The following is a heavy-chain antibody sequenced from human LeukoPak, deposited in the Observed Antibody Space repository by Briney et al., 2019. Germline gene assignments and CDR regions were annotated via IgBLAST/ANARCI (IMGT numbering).Heavy chain of an antibody. V-gene: IGHV5-51*01. CDR1: GYSFTSYW. J-gene: IGHJ4*02. CDR3: ARGAYDILTGYATSFDY. D-gene: IGHD3-9*01. CDR2: IYPGDSDT. Sequence: GESLKISCKGSGYSFTSYWIGWVRQMPGKGLEWMGIIYPGDSDTRYSPSFQGQVTISADKSISTAYLQWSSLKASDTAMYYWARGAYDILTGYATSFDYWGQGTLVTVSS.